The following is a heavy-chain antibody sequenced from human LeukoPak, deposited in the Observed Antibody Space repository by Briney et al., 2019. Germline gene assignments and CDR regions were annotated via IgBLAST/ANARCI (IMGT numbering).Heavy chain of an antibody. Sequence: GGTLRLSCAASGFTFSSYGMSWVRQAPGKGLERVSAISGSGGSTYYADSVKGRFTISRDNSKNTLYLQMNSLRAEDTAVYYYAKDPYYGSGSYYLDYWGQGTLVTVSS. D-gene: IGHD3-10*01. J-gene: IGHJ4*02. CDR1: GFTFSSYG. V-gene: IGHV3-23*01. CDR2: ISGSGGST. CDR3: AKDPYYGSGSYYLDY.